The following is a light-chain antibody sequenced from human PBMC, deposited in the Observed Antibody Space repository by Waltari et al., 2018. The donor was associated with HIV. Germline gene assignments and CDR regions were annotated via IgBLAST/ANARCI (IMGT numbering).Light chain of an antibody. J-gene: IGLJ1*01. V-gene: IGLV3-1*01. CDR3: QAWDSSTGLYV. CDR1: KLGDTS. Sequence: SYELTQPPSVSVSPGQTASITCSGAKLGDTSACWYQQKPGQSPVLVIYQDSKRPSGIPERFSGSNSGNTATLTISGTQAMDEADYYCQAWDSSTGLYVFGTGTKVTVL. CDR2: QDS.